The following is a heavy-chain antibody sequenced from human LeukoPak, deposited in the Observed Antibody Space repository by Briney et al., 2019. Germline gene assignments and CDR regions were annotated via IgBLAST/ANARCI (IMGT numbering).Heavy chain of an antibody. CDR2: IYYSGST. J-gene: IGHJ6*02. V-gene: IGHV4-39*01. Sequence: PSETLSLTCTVSGGSISSSSYYWGWIRQPPWKGLEWIGSIYYSGSTYYNPSLKSRVTISVDTSKNQFSLKLSSVTAADTAVYYCATPQGRGYSGYDSDSYYYYYGMDVWGQGTTVTVSS. CDR1: GGSISSSSYY. D-gene: IGHD5-12*01. CDR3: ATPQGRGYSGYDSDSYYYYYGMDV.